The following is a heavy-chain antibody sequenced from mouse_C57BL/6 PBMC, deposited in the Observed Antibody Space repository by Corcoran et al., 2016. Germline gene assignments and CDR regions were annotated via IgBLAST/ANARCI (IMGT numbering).Heavy chain of an antibody. CDR1: GYTFTSYG. V-gene: IGHV1-58*01. CDR3: EREVPDDYAMDY. CDR2: IYMGNGYT. Sequence: EVQLQQSGAELVRPGSSVKMSCKTSGYTFTSYGINWEKQRPGQGLEWIGYIYMGNGYTEYNEKFKGKAKLTSANTASTAYIQLNSLTSEESAIYCCEREVPDDYAMDYWGQGTSVTVSS. J-gene: IGHJ4*01. D-gene: IGHD2-14*01.